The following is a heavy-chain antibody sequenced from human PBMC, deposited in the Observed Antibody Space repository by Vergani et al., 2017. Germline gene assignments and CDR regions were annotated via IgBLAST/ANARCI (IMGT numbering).Heavy chain of an antibody. J-gene: IGHJ5*02. CDR1: GSSFTSYW. Sequence: EVQLVQSGAEVKKPGASLKISCKGSGSSFTSYWIGWVRQMPGKGLEWMVIIYPGDSDTRYSPSFQGQVTISADKSISTAYLQWSSLKASDTAMYYCARSIVVVPAGMSFDPWGQGTLVTVSS. CDR3: ARSIVVVPAGMSFDP. V-gene: IGHV5-51*03. D-gene: IGHD2-2*01. CDR2: IYPGDSDT.